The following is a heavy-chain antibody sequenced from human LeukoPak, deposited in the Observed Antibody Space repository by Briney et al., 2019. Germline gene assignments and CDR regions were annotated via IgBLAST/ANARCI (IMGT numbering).Heavy chain of an antibody. CDR2: VNHSGST. Sequence: SETLSLTCAVYGGSFSGYYWSWIRQPPGKGLEWIGEVNHSGSTNYNPSLKSRVTISVDTSKNQFSLKLSSVTAADTAVYYCARGLCSSTSCFKWAYYYYGMDVWGQGTTVTVSS. J-gene: IGHJ6*02. D-gene: IGHD2-2*01. CDR3: ARGLCSSTSCFKWAYYYYGMDV. V-gene: IGHV4-34*01. CDR1: GGSFSGYY.